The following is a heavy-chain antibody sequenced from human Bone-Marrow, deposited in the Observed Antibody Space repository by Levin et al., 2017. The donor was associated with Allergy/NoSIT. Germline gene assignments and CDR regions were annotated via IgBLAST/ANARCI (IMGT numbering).Heavy chain of an antibody. CDR2: IKSKTDGGTT. D-gene: IGHD6-19*01. CDR3: TTAETLPFSSGWSYYFDY. J-gene: IGHJ4*02. Sequence: GESLKISCAASGFTFSNAWMSWVRQAPGKGLEWVGRIKSKTDGGTTDYAAPVKGRFTISRDDSKNTLYLQMNSLKTEDTAVYYCTTAETLPFSSGWSYYFDYWGQGTLVTVSS. CDR1: GFTFSNAW. V-gene: IGHV3-15*01.